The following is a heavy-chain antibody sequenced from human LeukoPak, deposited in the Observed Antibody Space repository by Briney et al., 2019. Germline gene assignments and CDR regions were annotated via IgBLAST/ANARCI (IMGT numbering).Heavy chain of an antibody. CDR3: ARNAVAGNYFDY. Sequence: GGSLRLSCAASGFTFSTYNMNWVRQAPGKGLEWVSFISSSSSAIYYADSVKGRFTVSRDNAKKSLYLQMNSLRAEDTAVYYCARNAVAGNYFDYWGQGTLVTVSS. CDR2: ISSSSSAI. CDR1: GFTFSTYN. V-gene: IGHV3-48*04. D-gene: IGHD6-19*01. J-gene: IGHJ4*02.